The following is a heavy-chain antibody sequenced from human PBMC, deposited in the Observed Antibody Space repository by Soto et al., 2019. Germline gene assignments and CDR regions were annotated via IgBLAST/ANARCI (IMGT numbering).Heavy chain of an antibody. J-gene: IGHJ5*02. Sequence: EVQLVESGGGLVQPGRSLRLSCAASGFTFDDYAMHWVRQAPGKGLEWVSGISGSGGSTYYADSVKGRFTISRDNSKNTLYLQMNSLRAEDTAVYYCAKDREQQLYWFDPWGQGTLVTVSS. CDR2: ISGSGGST. CDR3: AKDREQQLYWFDP. CDR1: GFTFDDYA. V-gene: IGHV3-23*04. D-gene: IGHD6-13*01.